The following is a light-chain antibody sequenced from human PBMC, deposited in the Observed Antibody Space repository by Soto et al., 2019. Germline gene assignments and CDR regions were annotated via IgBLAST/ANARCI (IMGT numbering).Light chain of an antibody. CDR3: QQSYNVPFT. Sequence: DIQMTQSPASLAASLGARITISCRASQTISTYLNWYHQKPGEAPKILIYGSSTLQSGVPSTFSGSGSGTEFTLSISSLQPEDFGTYYCQQSYNVPFTFGPGTKVDVK. CDR1: QTISTY. CDR2: GSS. V-gene: IGKV1-39*01. J-gene: IGKJ3*01.